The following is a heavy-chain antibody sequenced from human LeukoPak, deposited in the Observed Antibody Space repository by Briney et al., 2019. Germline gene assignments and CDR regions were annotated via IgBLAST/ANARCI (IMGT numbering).Heavy chain of an antibody. V-gene: IGHV3-33*01. CDR3: AIDAQRGFDYSNSLDK. D-gene: IGHD4-11*01. J-gene: IGHJ4*02. CDR2: IWSDGTNR. Sequence: AGGSLRLSCATSGFTFSHYGMHWVRQAPGKGLEWVAVIWSDGTNRYYGDPVKGRFTISRDNFQRTVYLQMDSLRAEDTAVYYCAIDAQRGFDYSNSLDKWGQGTLVTVSS. CDR1: GFTFSHYG.